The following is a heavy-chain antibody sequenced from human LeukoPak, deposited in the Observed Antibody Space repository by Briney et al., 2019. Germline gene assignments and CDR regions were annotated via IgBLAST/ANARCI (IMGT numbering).Heavy chain of an antibody. D-gene: IGHD3-22*01. CDR2: ISSSSSYI. CDR1: GFTFSSYS. V-gene: IGHV3-21*01. CDR3: ARTHDSSGYYSAHFDY. J-gene: IGHJ4*02. Sequence: GGSLRLSCAASGFTFSSYSMNWVRQAPGKGLEWVSSISSSSSYIYYADSVKGRFTISRDNAKNSLYLQMNSLRAEDTAVYYCARTHDSSGYYSAHFDYWGQGTLVTVSS.